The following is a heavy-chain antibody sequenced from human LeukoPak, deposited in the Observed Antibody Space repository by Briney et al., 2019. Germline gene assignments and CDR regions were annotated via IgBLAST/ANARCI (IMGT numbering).Heavy chain of an antibody. Sequence: SETLSLTCTVSGGSISSSSYYWGWIRQPPGKGLEWIGSIYYSGSTYYNPSLKSRVTISVDTSKNQFSLKLSSVTAADTAVYYCARRAMTTVVVNWFDPWGQGTLVTDSS. J-gene: IGHJ5*02. CDR2: IYYSGST. CDR1: GGSISSSSYY. V-gene: IGHV4-39*01. CDR3: ARRAMTTVVVNWFDP. D-gene: IGHD4-23*01.